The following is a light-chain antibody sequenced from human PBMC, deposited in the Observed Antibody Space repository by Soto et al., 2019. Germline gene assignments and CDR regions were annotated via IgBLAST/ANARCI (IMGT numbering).Light chain of an antibody. J-gene: IGKJ1*01. CDR1: QSVSSSF. CDR2: GAS. Sequence: EIVLTQSPGTLSLSPGERATLSCRGSQSVSSSFLAWYQQKPGQAPRLLIYGASSRATGIPDRFSGSGSGTDFTLTISGLEPEDFAVYYCQQYGSSPWTFGPGTKVEIK. V-gene: IGKV3-20*01. CDR3: QQYGSSPWT.